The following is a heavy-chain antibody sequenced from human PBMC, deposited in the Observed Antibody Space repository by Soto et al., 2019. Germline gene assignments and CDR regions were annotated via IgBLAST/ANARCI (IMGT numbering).Heavy chain of an antibody. V-gene: IGHV3-23*01. D-gene: IGHD6-13*01. CDR3: AKDPGSSWYYYYYYMDV. Sequence: GGSLRLSCAASGFTFSSYAMSWVRQAPGKGLEWVSAISGSGGSTYYANSVKGRFTISRHNSKNTLYLQMNSLRAEDTAVYSCAKDPGSSWYYYYYYMDVWGKGTTVTVSS. J-gene: IGHJ6*03. CDR2: ISGSGGST. CDR1: GFTFSSYA.